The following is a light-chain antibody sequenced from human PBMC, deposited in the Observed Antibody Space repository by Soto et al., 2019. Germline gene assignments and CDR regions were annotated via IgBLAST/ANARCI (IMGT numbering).Light chain of an antibody. CDR3: QRFGRSLP. J-gene: IGKJ1*01. V-gene: IGKV3-20*01. CDR1: QSVCGSY. CDR2: DPF. Sequence: EIVLTQSPGTLSLSPEERATLSCRASQSVCGSYVGRYQQKPGQGPRLLIFDPFSRATGIPDRLSGSGSGTDFAIAISRRGPEDFAVYYCQRFGRSLPLGEGTKVEIK.